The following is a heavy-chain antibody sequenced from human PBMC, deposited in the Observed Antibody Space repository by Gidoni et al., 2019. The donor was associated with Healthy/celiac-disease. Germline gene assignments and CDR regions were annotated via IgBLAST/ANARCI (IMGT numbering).Heavy chain of an antibody. J-gene: IGHJ6*02. D-gene: IGHD1-1*01. CDR2: IYYSGST. CDR1: GGSISRGGYY. V-gene: IGHV4-31*03. CDR3: ARGTNTGTYYYYYYGMDV. Sequence: QVQLQESGPGLVKPSQTLSLTCTVSGGSISRGGYYWSWLRQHPGKGLEWIGYIYYSGSTYYNPSLKSRVTISVDTSKNQFSLKLSSVTAADTAVYYCARGTNTGTYYYYYYGMDVWGQGTTVTVSS.